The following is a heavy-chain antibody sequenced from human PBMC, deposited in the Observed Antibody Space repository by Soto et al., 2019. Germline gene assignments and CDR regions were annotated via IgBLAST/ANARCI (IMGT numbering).Heavy chain of an antibody. CDR3: ASSAAEWLFRYFDY. J-gene: IGHJ4*02. CDR1: RGTFSSYA. CDR2: IIPIFGTA. D-gene: IGHD3-3*01. Sequence: SVKVSCKASRGTFSSYAISWVRQAPGQGLEWMGGIIPIFGTANCAQKFQGRVTITADESTSTAYMELSSLRSEDTAVYYCASSAAEWLFRYFDYWGQGTLVTVSS. V-gene: IGHV1-69*13.